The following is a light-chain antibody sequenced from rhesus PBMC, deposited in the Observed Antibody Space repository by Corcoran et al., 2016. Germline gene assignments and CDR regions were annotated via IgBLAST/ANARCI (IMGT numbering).Light chain of an antibody. V-gene: IGKV3-42*03. Sequence: EIVMTQSPATLSLSPGEGATLSCRASQSVSSNLAWYQQKPGQAPRLLIYGASNRATGFPDRCSGRGSGTEFTLTMKNLEPEDFAVYFCQQYSDWYSFGQGTKVEIK. CDR2: GAS. CDR1: QSVSSN. J-gene: IGKJ2*01. CDR3: QQYSDWYS.